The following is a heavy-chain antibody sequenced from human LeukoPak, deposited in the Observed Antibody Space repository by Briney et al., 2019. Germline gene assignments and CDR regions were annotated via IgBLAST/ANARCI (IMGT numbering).Heavy chain of an antibody. V-gene: IGHV1-46*01. CDR3: ARDRGSGSYYRRFWFDP. CDR1: Y. CDR2: INPSGGST. Sequence: YMHWVRQAPGQGLEWMGIINPSGGSTSYAKKFQGRVTMTRDTSTGTVYMELSSLRSEDTAVYYCARDRGSGSYYRRFWFDPWGQGTLVTVSS. J-gene: IGHJ5*02. D-gene: IGHD1-26*01.